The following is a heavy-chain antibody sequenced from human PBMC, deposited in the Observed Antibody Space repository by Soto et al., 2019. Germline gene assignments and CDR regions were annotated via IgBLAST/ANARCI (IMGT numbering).Heavy chain of an antibody. D-gene: IGHD2-15*01. J-gene: IGHJ3*02. CDR2: IYYSGST. Sequence: QLQLQESGPGLVKPSETLSLTCTVSGGSISSSSYYWGWIRQPPGKGLEWIGSIYYSGSTYYNPSLKSRVTISVDTSKNQFSLKLSSVTAADTAVYYCARILGYCSGGSCSPAFAIWGQGTMVTVSS. V-gene: IGHV4-39*01. CDR3: ARILGYCSGGSCSPAFAI. CDR1: GGSISSSSYY.